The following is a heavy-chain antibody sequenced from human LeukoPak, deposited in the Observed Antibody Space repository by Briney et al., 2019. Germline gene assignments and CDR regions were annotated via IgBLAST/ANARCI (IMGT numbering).Heavy chain of an antibody. J-gene: IGHJ4*02. CDR1: GGSISSGGYS. CDR2: IYHSGST. Sequence: SETLSLTCAVSGGSISSGGYSWSWIRQPPGNGLEWIGYIYHSGSTYYNPSLKSRVTISVDRSKNQFSLKLSSVTAADTAVYYCAGGPKIAAAGTGYWGQGTLVTVSS. V-gene: IGHV4-30-2*01. D-gene: IGHD6-13*01. CDR3: AGGPKIAAAGTGY.